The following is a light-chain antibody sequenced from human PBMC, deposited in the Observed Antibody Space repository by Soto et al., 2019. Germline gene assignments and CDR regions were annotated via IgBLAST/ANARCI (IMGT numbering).Light chain of an antibody. J-gene: IGLJ3*02. CDR1: SSDVGGYNY. CDR2: NVG. Sequence: QSVLTQPASVSGSPGQSITISCTGTSSDVGGYNYVSWYQQHPGKAPKLMISNVGDRPSGVSNRFSGSKSGNTASLTISGLQTEAEADYYCSSYTTSSTVVFGGGTKVTVL. CDR3: SSYTTSSTVV. V-gene: IGLV2-14*03.